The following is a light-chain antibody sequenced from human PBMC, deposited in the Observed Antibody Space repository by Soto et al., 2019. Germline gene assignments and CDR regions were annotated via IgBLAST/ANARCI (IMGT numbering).Light chain of an antibody. V-gene: IGKV3-20*01. CDR2: GAS. J-gene: IGKJ4*01. CDR3: QQSGTSPPVA. Sequence: EILLTHSPATLSLSPGDRVTLFCRASQSVGSRFLAWYQQKPGQAPRLLIYGASNRATGIPDRFSGSGSGTDFTLTISRLEPEDFAVYYCQQSGTSPPVAFGGGTKVDIK. CDR1: QSVGSRF.